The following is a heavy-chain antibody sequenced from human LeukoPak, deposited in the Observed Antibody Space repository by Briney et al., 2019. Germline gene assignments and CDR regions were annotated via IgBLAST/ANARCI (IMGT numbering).Heavy chain of an antibody. Sequence: SVKVSCKASGGTFSSYAISWVRQAPGQGLEWMGRFIPILGIANYAQKFQGRVTITADKSTSTAYVELSSLRSEDTAVYYCAGWLYDADYYYYGMDVWGQGTTVTVSS. CDR3: AGWLYDADYYYYGMDV. D-gene: IGHD5-12*01. CDR1: GGTFSSYA. V-gene: IGHV1-69*04. CDR2: FIPILGIA. J-gene: IGHJ6*02.